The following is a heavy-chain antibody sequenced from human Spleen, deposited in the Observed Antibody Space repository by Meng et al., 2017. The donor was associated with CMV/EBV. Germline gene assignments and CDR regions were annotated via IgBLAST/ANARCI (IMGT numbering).Heavy chain of an antibody. J-gene: IGHJ5*02. CDR3: ARANWDVVVEPAVRGWFDP. V-gene: IGHV4-30-4*08. D-gene: IGHD2-2*01. Sequence: IGDYYWSWIRQSPGKGLEWIGYIYYTGSTYYNPSLKSRVTISVDTSKKQFSLNLSSVTAADTAVYYCARANWDVVVEPAVRGWFDPWGQGTLVTVSS. CDR1: IGDYY. CDR2: IYYTGST.